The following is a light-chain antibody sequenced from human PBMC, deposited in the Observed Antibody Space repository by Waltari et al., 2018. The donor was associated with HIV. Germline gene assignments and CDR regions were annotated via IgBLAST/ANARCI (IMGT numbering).Light chain of an antibody. Sequence: EIVLTQSPGTLSLSPGERATLSCRASQSVSSSYLAWHQQKPGQAPRLLIYGASSRATGIPDRFSGSGSGTDFTLTISRVEAEDVGVYYCMQPLQTPLFGGGTKVEIK. CDR2: GAS. CDR1: QSVSSSY. J-gene: IGKJ4*01. V-gene: IGKV3-20*01. CDR3: MQPLQTPL.